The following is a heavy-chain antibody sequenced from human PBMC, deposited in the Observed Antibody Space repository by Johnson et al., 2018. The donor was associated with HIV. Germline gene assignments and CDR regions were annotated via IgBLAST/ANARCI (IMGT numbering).Heavy chain of an antibody. Sequence: KGLEWVSAIGTAGDTYYPGSVKGRFTISRENAKNYLYLQMNSLRAGDTAVYYCARALRGYSGYAHVFDIWGQGTMVTVSS. J-gene: IGHJ3*02. D-gene: IGHD5-12*01. V-gene: IGHV3-13*01. CDR2: IGTAGDT. CDR3: ARALRGYSGYAHVFDI.